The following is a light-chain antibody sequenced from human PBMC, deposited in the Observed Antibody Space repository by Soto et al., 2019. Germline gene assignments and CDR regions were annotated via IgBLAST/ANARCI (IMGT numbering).Light chain of an antibody. CDR1: QSVSSSY. CDR3: QQYHNWWT. Sequence: IVLTQSPFTLSLSPGERASRSCMASQSVSSSYLAWYQQKPGQAPRLLIYGASTRVTGIPARFSGSGSGTEFTLTISSLQSEDFAVYYCQQYHNWWTFGQGTKVDIK. CDR2: GAS. J-gene: IGKJ1*01. V-gene: IGKV3-15*01.